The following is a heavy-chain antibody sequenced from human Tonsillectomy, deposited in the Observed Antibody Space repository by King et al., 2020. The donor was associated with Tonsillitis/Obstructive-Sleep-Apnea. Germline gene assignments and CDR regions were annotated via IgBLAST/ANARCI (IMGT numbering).Heavy chain of an antibody. CDR2: LSYDGNNK. Sequence: VQLVESGGGVVQPGRSLRLFCAASGFTFRIYAMHWVRQAPGKGLEWVAVLSYDGNNKYYADSVKGRFTISRDNSKNKVYLQMNSLRAEDTAVYYCARYPKTTGNYYYYYGMDVWGQGTTVTVSS. CDR3: ARYPKTTGNYYYYYGMDV. D-gene: IGHD4-17*01. CDR1: GFTFRIYA. J-gene: IGHJ6*02. V-gene: IGHV3-30*01.